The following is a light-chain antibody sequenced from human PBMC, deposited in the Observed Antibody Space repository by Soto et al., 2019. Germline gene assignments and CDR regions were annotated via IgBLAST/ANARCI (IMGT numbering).Light chain of an antibody. V-gene: IGKV3-15*01. CDR3: QHYNNWLGT. CDR1: QTISSN. J-gene: IGKJ4*01. Sequence: EIVMTQSPAPLSVSPGERASLSCRANQTISSNLAWYQQKPGQAPRLLIYGASTRATGIPARFSGSGSGTEFTLTISSLQSEDFTVYYCQHYNNWLGTFGGGTKVEI. CDR2: GAS.